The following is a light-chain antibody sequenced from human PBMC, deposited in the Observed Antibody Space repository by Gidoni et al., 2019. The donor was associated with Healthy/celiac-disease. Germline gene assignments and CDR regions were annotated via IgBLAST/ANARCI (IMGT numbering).Light chain of an antibody. V-gene: IGKV1-39*01. CDR2: AAS. J-gene: IGKJ4*01. Sequence: DIQMTQSPSSLSASVGDRVTITCRASQSISSYLNWNQQKPGNAPKLLIYAASSLQSGVPSRFRGSGSGTDFTLTISSLQPEDFATYYCQQSYSTPLTFGGGTKVEIK. CDR3: QQSYSTPLT. CDR1: QSISSY.